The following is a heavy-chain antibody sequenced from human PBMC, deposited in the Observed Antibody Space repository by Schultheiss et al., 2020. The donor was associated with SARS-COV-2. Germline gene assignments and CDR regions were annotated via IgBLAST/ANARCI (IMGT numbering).Heavy chain of an antibody. CDR3: ARGGGFSIN. J-gene: IGHJ4*02. CDR1: GFIFNRYS. CDR2: IDSSSSYI. V-gene: IGHV3-21*01. D-gene: IGHD6-13*01. Sequence: GGSLRLSCAASGFIFNRYSMNWVRQAPGKGLEWVSSIDSSSSYIYHAGSVKGRFTISRDNAKNSLHLQMNSLRAEDTAVYYCARGGGFSINWGQGTLVTVSS.